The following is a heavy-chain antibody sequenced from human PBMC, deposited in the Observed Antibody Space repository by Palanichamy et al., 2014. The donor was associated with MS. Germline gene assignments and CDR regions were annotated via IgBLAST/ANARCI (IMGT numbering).Heavy chain of an antibody. CDR2: ISSSGSTI. CDR3: AREVGYSQVNGYYGMDV. Sequence: EVQLVESGGGLVQPGGSLRLSCAASRFTFSSYEMNWVRQAPGKGLEWVSYISSSGSTIYYADSVKGRFTISRDNAKNSLYLQMNSLRAEDTAVYYCAREVGYSQVNGYYGMDVWGQGTTVTVSS. V-gene: IGHV3-48*03. CDR1: RFTFSSYE. D-gene: IGHD5-18*01. J-gene: IGHJ6*02.